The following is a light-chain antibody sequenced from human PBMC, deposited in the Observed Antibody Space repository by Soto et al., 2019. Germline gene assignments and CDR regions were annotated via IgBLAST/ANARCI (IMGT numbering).Light chain of an antibody. J-gene: IGLJ1*01. CDR2: EVS. V-gene: IGLV2-14*01. CDR3: TSYTSSNTPV. CDR1: SSDVGGYNY. Sequence: QSALTQPASVSGSPGQAITISCTGTSSDVGGYNYVSCYQQHPGKAPKLMIYEVSNRPSGVSDRFSGSKSGNTASLTISGLQAEDEADYYCTSYTSSNTPVFGTGTKLTVL.